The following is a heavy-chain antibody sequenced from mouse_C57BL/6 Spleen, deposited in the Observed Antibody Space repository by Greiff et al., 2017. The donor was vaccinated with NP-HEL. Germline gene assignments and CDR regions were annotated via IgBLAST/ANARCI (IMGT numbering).Heavy chain of an antibody. D-gene: IGHD2-1*01. CDR2: IDPSDSYT. J-gene: IGHJ2*01. Sequence: QVQLQQPGAELVMPGASVKLSCKASGYTFPSYWMHWVKQRPGQGLEWIGEIDPSDSYTNYNQKFKGKSTLTVDKSSSTAYMQLSSLTSEDSAGYYRARRDYGNYPYYFDYWGQGTTLTVSS. V-gene: IGHV1-69*01. CDR3: ARRDYGNYPYYFDY. CDR1: GYTFPSYW.